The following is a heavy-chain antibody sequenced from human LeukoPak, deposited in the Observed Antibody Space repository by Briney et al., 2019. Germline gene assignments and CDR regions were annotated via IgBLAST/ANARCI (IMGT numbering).Heavy chain of an antibody. CDR3: ARRGGDYYDSSGYLH. CDR2: INPNSGGT. V-gene: IGHV1-2*02. J-gene: IGHJ4*02. CDR1: GYTFTGYY. Sequence: ASVKVSCKASGYTFTGYYMHWVRQTPGQGREWMGWINPNSGGTNYAQKFQGRVTMTRDTSISTAYMELSRLRSDDTAVYSWARRGGDYYDSSGYLHWGQGTLVTVSS. D-gene: IGHD3-22*01.